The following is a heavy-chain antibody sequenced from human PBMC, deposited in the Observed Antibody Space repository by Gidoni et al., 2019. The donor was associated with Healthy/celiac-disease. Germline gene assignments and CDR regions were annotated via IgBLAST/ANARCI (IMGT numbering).Heavy chain of an antibody. CDR3: ARDRGGDGYYGMDV. D-gene: IGHD3-16*01. Sequence: EVQLVESGGGLVQPGGSLRLSCAASGFTVSSNYMGWVRQAPGKGLEWVSVIYSGGSTYYADSVKGRFTISRDNSKNTLYLQMNSLRAEDTAVYYCARDRGGDGYYGMDVWGQGTTVTVSS. CDR2: IYSGGST. CDR1: GFTVSSNY. J-gene: IGHJ6*02. V-gene: IGHV3-66*01.